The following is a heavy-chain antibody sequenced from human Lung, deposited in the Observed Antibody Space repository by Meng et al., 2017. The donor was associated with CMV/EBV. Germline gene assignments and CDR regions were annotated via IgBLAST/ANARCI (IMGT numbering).Heavy chain of an antibody. J-gene: IGHJ6*02. V-gene: IGHV3-48*03. CDR3: AISSGWLTPVGYVMDV. CDR2: ISTSGTTI. Sequence: GGSLRLXXAAFGFTFSSYELNWVRQAPGKGLEWVAYISTSGTTIYYADPVRGRFTISRDNAKTSLFLQMNSLRAEDTAVYYCAISSGWLTPVGYVMDVWGQRTTVXVSS. D-gene: IGHD2-15*01. CDR1: GFTFSSYE.